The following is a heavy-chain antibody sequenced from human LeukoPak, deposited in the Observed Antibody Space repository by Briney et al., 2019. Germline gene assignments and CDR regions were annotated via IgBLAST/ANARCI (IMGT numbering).Heavy chain of an antibody. D-gene: IGHD3-22*01. Sequence: GRSLRLSCAASGFTFSSYAMHWVRQAPGKGLEWVAVISYDGCNKYYADSVKGRFTISRDNSKNTLYLQMNSLRAEDTAVYYCAREGYYDSSGSGMDVWGQGTTVTVSS. CDR2: ISYDGCNK. CDR1: GFTFSSYA. CDR3: AREGYYDSSGSGMDV. J-gene: IGHJ6*02. V-gene: IGHV3-30-3*01.